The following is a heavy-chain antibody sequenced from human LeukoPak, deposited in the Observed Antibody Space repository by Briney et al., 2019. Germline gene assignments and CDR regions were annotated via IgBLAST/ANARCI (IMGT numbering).Heavy chain of an antibody. Sequence: SETLSLTCAVYGGSFSGYYWSWIRQPPGKGLEWIGEINHSGSTNYNPSLKSRVTISVDTSKNQFSLKLSSVTAADTAVYYCARGNYYDSSGYYDRPTNWFDPWGQGTLVTVSS. J-gene: IGHJ5*02. CDR3: ARGNYYDSSGYYDRPTNWFDP. CDR1: GGSFSGYY. CDR2: INHSGST. D-gene: IGHD3-22*01. V-gene: IGHV4-34*01.